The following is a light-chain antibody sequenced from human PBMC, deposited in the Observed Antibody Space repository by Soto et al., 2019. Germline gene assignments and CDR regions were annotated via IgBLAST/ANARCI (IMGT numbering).Light chain of an antibody. J-gene: IGKJ4*01. CDR3: QQFNSFPLT. V-gene: IGKV1-13*02. CDR1: QGIGSY. Sequence: AAQLTQSPSSLSASVGDRVTISCRASQGIGSYLAWYQQKPGKAPKVLIYDASSLKSGVPSRFSGSGSGTDFTLTISSLQPEDFATYYCQQFNSFPLTFGGGTKVEIK. CDR2: DAS.